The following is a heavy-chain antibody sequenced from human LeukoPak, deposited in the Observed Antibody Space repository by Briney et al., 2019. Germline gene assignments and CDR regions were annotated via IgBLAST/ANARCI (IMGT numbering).Heavy chain of an antibody. CDR1: GFAVSSNY. CDR2: IYSGGST. V-gene: IGHV3-53*01. J-gene: IGHJ4*02. Sequence: PGGSLRLSCAASGFAVSSNYISWVRQAPGKGLEWVSVIYSGGSTYYADSVKGRFTISRDNSKNTLYLQMNSLRAEDTAVYYCARSSGRYDSSGYSDYWGKGTLVTVSS. CDR3: ARSSGRYDSSGYSDY. D-gene: IGHD3-22*01.